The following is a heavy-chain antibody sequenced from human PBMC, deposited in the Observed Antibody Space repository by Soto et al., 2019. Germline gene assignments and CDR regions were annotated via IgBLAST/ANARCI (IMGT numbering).Heavy chain of an antibody. D-gene: IGHD3-10*01. Sequence: EVQLLESGGGLVQPGGSLRLSCAASGFTFSSYAMSWVRQAPGKGLEWVAAISGSGGSTYYADSVKGRFTISRDNYTNTLDLQMNSLRAEDTAVYYCATVIPGGRFGVDYWGQGTLVTVSS. J-gene: IGHJ4*02. CDR2: ISGSGGST. CDR1: GFTFSSYA. V-gene: IGHV3-23*01. CDR3: ATVIPGGRFGVDY.